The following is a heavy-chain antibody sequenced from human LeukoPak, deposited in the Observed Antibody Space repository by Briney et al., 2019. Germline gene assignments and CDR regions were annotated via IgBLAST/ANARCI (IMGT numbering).Heavy chain of an antibody. D-gene: IGHD2-2*02. CDR2: ITDSSTST. Sequence: GGSLRLSCAASGFTFNNYVMNWVRQAPGKGLEWVSAITDSSTSTYYADSVKGRFTISRHNSKNTLYLQMNSLRAEDTAVYYCAKAIVVVPAAIGYFDYWGQEPWSPSPQ. CDR3: AKAIVVVPAAIGYFDY. V-gene: IGHV3-23*01. CDR1: GFTFNNYV. J-gene: IGHJ4*01.